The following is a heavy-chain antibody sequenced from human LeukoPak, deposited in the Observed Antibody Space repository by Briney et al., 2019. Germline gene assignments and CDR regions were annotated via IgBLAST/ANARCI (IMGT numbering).Heavy chain of an antibody. CDR2: ITIDGSDK. CDR1: GFNFKTQN. D-gene: IGHD2-8*01. V-gene: IGHV3-30*02. Sequence: PGGSLRLSCATCGFNFKTQNMNWVRQAPGRGLDWVAFITIDGSDKYYADSVKGRFTISRDNSQNKLYLQMDSLRPDDTAIYYCVKNGWLDFWGRGTLVTVSS. J-gene: IGHJ5*01. CDR3: VKNGWLDF.